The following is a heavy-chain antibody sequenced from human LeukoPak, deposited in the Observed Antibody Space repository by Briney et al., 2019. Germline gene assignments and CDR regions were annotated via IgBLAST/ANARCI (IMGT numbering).Heavy chain of an antibody. V-gene: IGHV4-39*07. Sequence: SETLSLTCSVTGGSSTTTNHYWGWVRQPPGKGLEWIGSMHYTGSTYINPSLKSRGTISVDTSARQSSLKVSSVTAADTAVYYCTRGNRRAAGGNWGQGTLVTVSS. CDR3: TRGNRRAAGGN. D-gene: IGHD6-13*01. CDR1: GGSSTTTNHY. CDR2: MHYTGST. J-gene: IGHJ4*02.